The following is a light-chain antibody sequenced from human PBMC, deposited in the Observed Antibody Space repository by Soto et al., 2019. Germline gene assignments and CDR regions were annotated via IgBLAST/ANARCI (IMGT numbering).Light chain of an antibody. CDR2: GNS. CDR3: QSYDSSLSGVV. J-gene: IGLJ2*01. V-gene: IGLV1-40*01. Sequence: QLVLTQPPSVSGAPGQRVTISCTGSSSNIGAGYDVHWYQQLPGTAPKLLIYGNSNRPSGVPERFSGSKSGTSASLAITGLQAEDEADYYCQSYDSSLSGVVCGGGTKLTVL. CDR1: SSNIGAGYD.